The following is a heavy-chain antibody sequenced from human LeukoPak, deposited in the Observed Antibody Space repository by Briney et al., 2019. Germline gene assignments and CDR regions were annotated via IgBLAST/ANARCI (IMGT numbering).Heavy chain of an antibody. CDR1: GGSISSGDYY. D-gene: IGHD3-9*01. CDR3: ARLPYYDILTGSPTGPLDV. J-gene: IGHJ6*02. CDR2: IYYSGST. Sequence: PSETLSLTCTVSGGSISSGDYYWSWIRQPPGKGLEWIGYIYYSGSTNYNPSLKSRVTISVDTSKNQFSLKLSSVTAADTAVYYCARLPYYDILTGSPTGPLDVWGQGTTVTVSS. V-gene: IGHV4-30-4*01.